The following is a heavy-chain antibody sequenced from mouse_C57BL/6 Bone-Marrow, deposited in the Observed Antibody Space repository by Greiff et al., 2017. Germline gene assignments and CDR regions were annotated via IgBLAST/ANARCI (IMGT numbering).Heavy chain of an antibody. CDR1: GYTFTSYW. CDR2: IDPSDSYT. J-gene: IGHJ1*03. V-gene: IGHV1-50*01. Sequence: QVQLQQPGAELVKPGASVKLSCKASGYTFTSYWMQWVKQRPGQGLEWIGEIDPSDSYTNYNQKFKGKATLTVDTSSSTAYMQLSSLTSEDSAVYYCAREGLLGYFDVGGTGTTVTVSA. CDR3: AREGLLGYFDV. D-gene: IGHD2-3*01.